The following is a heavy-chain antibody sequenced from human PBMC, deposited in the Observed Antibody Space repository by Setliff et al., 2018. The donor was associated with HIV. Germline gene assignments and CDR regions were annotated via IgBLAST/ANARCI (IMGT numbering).Heavy chain of an antibody. CDR1: GFTFTFSTYT. J-gene: IGHJ4*02. V-gene: IGHV3-11*01. Sequence: GGSLRLSCAASGFTFTFSTYTMSWLRQAPGKGLEWVSYISRDGNTIYYADSVKGRFTISRDNAKNSLYLQLNSLRPEDAAVYYCARDKDEDYGGTSFDYWGQGILVTVSS. CDR2: ISRDGNTI. CDR3: ARDKDEDYGGTSFDY. D-gene: IGHD4-17*01.